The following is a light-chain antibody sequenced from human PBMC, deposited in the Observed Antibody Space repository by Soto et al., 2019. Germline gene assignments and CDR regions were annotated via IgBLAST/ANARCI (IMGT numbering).Light chain of an antibody. J-gene: IGKJ5*01. CDR3: HQYAASPIT. Sequence: EIVLTQSPGTLSFSPGERATLSCRASQSVGRDYLAWFQQKPGQAPRLLVYNPSTRATGIPDRFSGSGSGTDFTLTISRLEPEDFAVYYCHQYAASPITFGQGTRLEIK. V-gene: IGKV3-20*01. CDR2: NPS. CDR1: QSVGRDY.